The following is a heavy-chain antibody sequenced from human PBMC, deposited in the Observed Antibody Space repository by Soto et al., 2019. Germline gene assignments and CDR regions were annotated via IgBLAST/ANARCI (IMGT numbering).Heavy chain of an antibody. D-gene: IGHD3-10*01. CDR1: GFTFSSYA. Sequence: EVQLVESGGGLVQPGGSLRLSCAASGFTFSSYAMHWVRQAPGKGLEYVSTISSNGGSTYYANSVKGRCTISRDNSKNTLYLQMGSLRAEDMAVYYCARGLVRGVFDYWGQGTLVTVSS. V-gene: IGHV3-64*01. CDR2: ISSNGGST. J-gene: IGHJ4*02. CDR3: ARGLVRGVFDY.